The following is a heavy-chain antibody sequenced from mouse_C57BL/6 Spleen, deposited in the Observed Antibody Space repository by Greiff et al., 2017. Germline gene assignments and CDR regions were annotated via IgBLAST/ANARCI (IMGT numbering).Heavy chain of an antibody. CDR2: INYDGSST. Sequence: EVKLVESEGGLVQPGSSMKLSCTASGFTFSDYYMAWVRQVPEKGLEWVANINYDGSSTYYLDSLKSRFIISRDNAKNLLYLQMSSLQSDDTATYYCARAGSYYSNSFDYWGQGTTLTVSS. D-gene: IGHD2-5*01. V-gene: IGHV5-16*01. J-gene: IGHJ2*01. CDR1: GFTFSDYY. CDR3: ARAGSYYSNSFDY.